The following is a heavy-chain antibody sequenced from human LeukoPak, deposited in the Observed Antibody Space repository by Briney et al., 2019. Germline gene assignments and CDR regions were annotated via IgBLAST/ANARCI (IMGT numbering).Heavy chain of an antibody. CDR2: ISGSGGTT. D-gene: IGHD4-23*01. Sequence: GGSLRLSCAASGFTFSNYAMSWVRQAPGKGLEWVSVISGSGGTTYSADSVKGRFTISRDNSKNTLYLQMNSLRAEDTAAYYCARERGSSGGNTNGYFDYWGQGALVTVSS. CDR3: ARERGSSGGNTNGYFDY. V-gene: IGHV3-23*01. CDR1: GFTFSNYA. J-gene: IGHJ4*02.